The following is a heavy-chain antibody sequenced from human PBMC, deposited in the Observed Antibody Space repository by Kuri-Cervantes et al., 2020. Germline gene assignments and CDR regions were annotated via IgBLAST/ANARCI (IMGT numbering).Heavy chain of an antibody. Sequence: ASVKVSCKTSGYTFTTYEINWVRQATGQGLEWMGWMNPNSANTGYAQKFQGRVTMTRNTSISTAYMELSSLRSEDTAVYYCARDSFEAAGTRYYYGMDVWGQGTTVTVSS. J-gene: IGHJ6*02. CDR3: ARDSFEAAGTRYYYGMDV. CDR1: GYTFTTYE. CDR2: MNPNSANT. D-gene: IGHD6-13*01. V-gene: IGHV1-8*01.